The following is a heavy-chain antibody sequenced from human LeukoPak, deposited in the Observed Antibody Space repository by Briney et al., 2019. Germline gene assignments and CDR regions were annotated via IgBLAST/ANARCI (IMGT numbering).Heavy chain of an antibody. CDR2: ISGSGGST. CDR3: AKVRDYYYYGMDV. Sequence: GGSLRLSCAASGFTFSSYAMSWVRQAPGKGLEWVSAISGSGGSTYYAGSVKGRFTISRDNSKNTLYLQMNSLRAEDTAVYYCAKVRDYYYYGMDVWGQGTTVTVSS. J-gene: IGHJ6*02. CDR1: GFTFSSYA. V-gene: IGHV3-23*01.